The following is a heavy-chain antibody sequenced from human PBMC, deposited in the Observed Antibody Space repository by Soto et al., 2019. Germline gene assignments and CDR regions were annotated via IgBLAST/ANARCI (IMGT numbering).Heavy chain of an antibody. J-gene: IGHJ3*02. D-gene: IGHD6-13*01. CDR1: GYTFTGYY. CDR3: ARVGYSSSWYVAFDI. CDR2: INPNSGGT. V-gene: IGHV1-2*04. Sequence: ASVKVSCKASGYTFTGYYMHWVRQAPGQGLEWMGWINPNSGGTNYAQKFQGWVTMTRDTSISTAYMELSSLRSDDTAVYYCARVGYSSSWYVAFDIWGQGTMVTVSS.